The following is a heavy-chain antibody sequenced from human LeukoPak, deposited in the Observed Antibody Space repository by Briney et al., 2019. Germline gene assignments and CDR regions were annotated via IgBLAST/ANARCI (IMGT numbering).Heavy chain of an antibody. J-gene: IGHJ4*02. CDR2: VSTYNGNT. Sequence: ASVKVSCKASGYTFTSYAMHWVRQAPGQRLEWMGWVSTYNGNTKYAQNLQGRVTTTTDTSTSTAYMELRSLRSDDTAMYYCARQSTGSYYSPIDYWGQGTLVTVSS. V-gene: IGHV1-18*01. CDR3: ARQSTGSYYSPIDY. CDR1: GYTFTSYA. D-gene: IGHD1-26*01.